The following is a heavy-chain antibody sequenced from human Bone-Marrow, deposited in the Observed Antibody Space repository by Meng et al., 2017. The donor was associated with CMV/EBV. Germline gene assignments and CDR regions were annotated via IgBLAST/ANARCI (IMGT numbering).Heavy chain of an antibody. D-gene: IGHD3-22*01. CDR2: IRSKANSYAT. J-gene: IGHJ6*02. V-gene: IGHV3-73*01. Sequence: GGSLRLSCAASGFTFSGSAMHWVRQASGKGLEWVGRIRSKANSYATAYAASVKGRFTISRDDSKNTAYLQMNSLKTEDTAVYYCTSLSYDSSGYYQLYGMDVWGQGPTVTVSS. CDR3: TSLSYDSSGYYQLYGMDV. CDR1: GFTFSGSA.